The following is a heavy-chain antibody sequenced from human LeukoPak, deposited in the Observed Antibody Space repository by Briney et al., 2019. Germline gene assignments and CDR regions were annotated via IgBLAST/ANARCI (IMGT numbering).Heavy chain of an antibody. D-gene: IGHD2-2*01. V-gene: IGHV3-7*01. J-gene: IGHJ4*02. CDR1: GFTFNSFR. CDR2: INQDGSEN. Sequence: GGSLRLSCAASGFTFNSFRMSWVRQAPGKGLEWVANINQDGSENYYLDSVKGRFTISRDNAKNSLYLQMNSLRAEDTAVYYCARGPLGYCSVTSCSFDYWGQGTLVTVSS. CDR3: ARGPLGYCSVTSCSFDY.